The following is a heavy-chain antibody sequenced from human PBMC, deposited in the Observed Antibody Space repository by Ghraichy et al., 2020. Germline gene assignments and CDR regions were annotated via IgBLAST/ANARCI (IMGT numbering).Heavy chain of an antibody. J-gene: IGHJ6*02. CDR1: GFTFSSYA. CDR3: ARLYAKEYGMDV. CDR2: ISSSSSYI. D-gene: IGHD2-8*01. Sequence: LSLTCAASGFTFSSYAMSWVRQAPGKGLEWVSAISSSSSYIYYADSVKGRFTISRDNAKNSLYLQMNSLRAEDTAVYYCARLYAKEYGMDVWGQGTTVTVSS. V-gene: IGHV3-21*01.